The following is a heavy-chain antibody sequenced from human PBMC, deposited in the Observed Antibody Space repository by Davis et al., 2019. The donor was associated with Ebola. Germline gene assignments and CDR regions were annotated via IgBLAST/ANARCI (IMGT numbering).Heavy chain of an antibody. CDR2: IDPSDSYT. D-gene: IGHD5-18*01. V-gene: IGHV5-10-1*01. J-gene: IGHJ4*02. CDR1: GYSFTSYW. Sequence: GESLKISCKGSGYSFTSYWINWVRQMPGKGLEWMGTIDPSDSYTNYSPSFQGHVTISTDKSISTAYLQWSSLKASDTAMYYCARRSLGYSYDFDYWGQGTLVTVSS. CDR3: ARRSLGYSYDFDY.